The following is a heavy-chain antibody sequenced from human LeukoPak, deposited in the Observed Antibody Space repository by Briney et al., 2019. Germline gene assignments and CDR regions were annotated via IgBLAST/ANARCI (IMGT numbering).Heavy chain of an antibody. J-gene: IGHJ4*02. CDR2: ISYDGSNK. CDR3: ARPVVSPTN. Sequence: PGGSLRLSCAASGFTFSSYAMHWVRQAPGKGLEWVAVISYDGSNKYYADSVKGRFTISRDNSKNTLYLQMNSLRAEDTAVYYCARPVVSPTNWGQGTLVTVSS. CDR1: GFTFSSYA. V-gene: IGHV3-30-3*01.